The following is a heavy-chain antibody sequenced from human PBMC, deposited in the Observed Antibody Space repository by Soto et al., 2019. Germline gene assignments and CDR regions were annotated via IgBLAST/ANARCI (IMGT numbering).Heavy chain of an antibody. CDR2: ISKDGNDQ. D-gene: IGHD1-26*01. Sequence: QVQLVESGGGVVQPGTSLRLSCAASGFTFSNYAMHWVRQAPGKGLEWVAVISKDGNDQFFADSAKGRFSVSRDNSKNTLYLQMNSLRPEDTAVYYCAKDRWEFTRYFDSWGQGTLVIVSS. J-gene: IGHJ4*02. CDR3: AKDRWEFTRYFDS. CDR1: GFTFSNYA. V-gene: IGHV3-30*18.